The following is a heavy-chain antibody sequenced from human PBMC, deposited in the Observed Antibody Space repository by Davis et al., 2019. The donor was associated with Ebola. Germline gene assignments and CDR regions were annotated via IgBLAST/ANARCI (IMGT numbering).Heavy chain of an antibody. Sequence: GGSLRLSCAASGFTSSNYEMNWVRQAPGKGLEWVSYISGSGSTIYYADSVKGRFTISRDNAKNSLYLQMNSLRAEDTAIYYCARDPGSVTYYKEGFDWGQGTLVTVSS. V-gene: IGHV3-48*03. D-gene: IGHD3-10*01. CDR1: GFTSSNYE. CDR3: ARDPGSVTYYKEGFD. CDR2: ISGSGSTI. J-gene: IGHJ4*02.